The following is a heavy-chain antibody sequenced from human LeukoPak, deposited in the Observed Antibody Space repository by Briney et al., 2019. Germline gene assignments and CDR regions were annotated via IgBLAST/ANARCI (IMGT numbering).Heavy chain of an antibody. D-gene: IGHD5-24*01. CDR3: AREMATTPYYYYGMDV. CDR1: GFTVSSNY. J-gene: IGHJ6*02. CDR2: IYSGGST. Sequence: GGSLRLSRAASGFTVSSNYMSWVRQAPGKGLEWVSVIYSGGSTYYADSVKGRFTISRDNSKNTLYLQMNSLRAEDTAVYYCAREMATTPYYYYGMDVWGQGTTVTVSS. V-gene: IGHV3-66*02.